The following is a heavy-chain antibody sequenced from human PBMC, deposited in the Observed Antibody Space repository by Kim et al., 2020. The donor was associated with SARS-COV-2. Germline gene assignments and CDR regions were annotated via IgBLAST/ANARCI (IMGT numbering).Heavy chain of an antibody. J-gene: IGHJ4*02. V-gene: IGHV4-30-4*01. CDR2: IYYSGST. CDR3: ARDPGYYDSSPGDY. D-gene: IGHD3-22*01. CDR1: GGSISSGDYY. Sequence: SETLSLTCTVSGGSISSGDYYWSWIRQPPGKGLEWIGYIYYSGSTYYNPSLKSRVTISVDTSKNQFSLKLSSVTAADTAVYYCARDPGYYDSSPGDYWGQGTLVTVSS.